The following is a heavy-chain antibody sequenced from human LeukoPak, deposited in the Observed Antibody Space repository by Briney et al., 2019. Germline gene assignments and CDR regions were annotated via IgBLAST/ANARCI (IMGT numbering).Heavy chain of an antibody. Sequence: PGGSLRLSCAASGFTFSDYYMSWIRQAPGKGLEWVSYISSSSSYTNYADSVKGRFTISRDNAKNSLYLQMNSLRAEDTAVYYCAKPAGWYYDSSGYFNYWGQGILVTVSS. CDR2: ISSSSSYT. CDR3: AKPAGWYYDSSGYFNY. D-gene: IGHD3-22*01. CDR1: GFTFSDYY. J-gene: IGHJ4*02. V-gene: IGHV3-11*03.